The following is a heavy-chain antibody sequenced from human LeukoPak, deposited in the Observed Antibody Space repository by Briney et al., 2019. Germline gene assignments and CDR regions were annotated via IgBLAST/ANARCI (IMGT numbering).Heavy chain of an antibody. J-gene: IGHJ6*03. V-gene: IGHV1-18*04. CDR3: ARFGLMGAYVYYYYMDV. D-gene: IGHD1-26*01. Sequence: ASVKVSCKASGYTFTGYYIHWVRQAPGQGLEWMGWISAYNGNTNYAQKLQGRVTMTTDTSTSTAYMELRSLRSDDTAVYYCARFGLMGAYVYYYYMDVWGKGTTVTISS. CDR1: GYTFTGYY. CDR2: ISAYNGNT.